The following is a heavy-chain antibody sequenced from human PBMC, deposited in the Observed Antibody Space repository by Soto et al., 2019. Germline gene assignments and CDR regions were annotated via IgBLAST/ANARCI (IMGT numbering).Heavy chain of an antibody. CDR2: ILYSGST. CDR1: GGSITRNNHY. J-gene: IGHJ4*02. V-gene: IGHV4-39*01. Sequence: QLQLQESGPGLVKPSETLSLTCIVSGGSITRNNHYWGWIRQSPGKGLEWIGSILYSGSTNYNPSLKSRGTSSVETSKNQFSLQMSSVTAADAALYYCARLGSSGWHQGSYFDYWGQGTVVTVSS. CDR3: ARLGSSGWHQGSYFDY. D-gene: IGHD6-19*01.